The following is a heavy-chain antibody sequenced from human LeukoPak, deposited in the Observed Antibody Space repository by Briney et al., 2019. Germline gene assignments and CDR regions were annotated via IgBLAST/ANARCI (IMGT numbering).Heavy chain of an antibody. V-gene: IGHV3-23*01. CDR3: AKRGVVIRVILVGFHKEAYYFDS. Sequence: PGGALRLSCAVSGITLSNYGMSWVRQAPGKGLEWVAGISGSGGSTNYADSVKGRFSIFRDNPKNTLYLQMNSLRAEDPAVYFCAKRGVVIRVILVGFHKEAYYFDSWGQGALVTASS. CDR1: GITLSNYG. CDR2: ISGSGGST. D-gene: IGHD3-22*01. J-gene: IGHJ4*02.